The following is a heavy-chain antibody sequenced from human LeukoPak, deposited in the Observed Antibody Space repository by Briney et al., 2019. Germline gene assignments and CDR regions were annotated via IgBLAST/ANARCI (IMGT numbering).Heavy chain of an antibody. Sequence: PGGPLRHSRAASEFTYSSYSMNWVRQPPGKGLEGVSYISSSSSNIYYADSVKGRFNISRDNAKSPLYLQINSLRAEDTAVYYCARAGGQKGTIAGNAFVIWGEGTMVTVSS. J-gene: IGHJ3*02. D-gene: IGHD2-8*02. CDR3: ARAGGQKGTIAGNAFVI. CDR1: EFTYSSYS. CDR2: ISSSSSNI. V-gene: IGHV3-48*01.